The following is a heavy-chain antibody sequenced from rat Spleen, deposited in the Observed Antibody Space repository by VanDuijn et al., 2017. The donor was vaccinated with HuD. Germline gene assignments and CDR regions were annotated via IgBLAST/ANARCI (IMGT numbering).Heavy chain of an antibody. Sequence: QVQLKESGPGLVQPSQTLSLTCTVSGFSLTSYNVHWVRQPTGKGLEWMGIIWTGGSTDYNSALKSRLSISRDTSKSQVFLKMSSLQTDDTGTYYCTTYSDYATSPFAYWGRGTLVTVSS. CDR1: GFSLTSYN. D-gene: IGHD1-6*01. J-gene: IGHJ3*01. CDR2: IWTGGST. V-gene: IGHV2-30*01. CDR3: TTYSDYATSPFAY.